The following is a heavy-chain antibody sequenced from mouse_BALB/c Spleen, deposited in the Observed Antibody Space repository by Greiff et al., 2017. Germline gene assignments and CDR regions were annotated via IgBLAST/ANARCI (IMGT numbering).Heavy chain of an antibody. D-gene: IGHD2-4*01. V-gene: IGHV3-2*02. CDR2: ISYSGST. CDR3: ARGNDYDEAWFAY. Sequence: EGQLMESGPGLVKPSQSLSLTCTVTGYSITSDYAWNWIRQFPGNKLEWMGYISYSGSTSYNPSLKSRISITRDTSKNQFFLQLNSVTTEDTATYYCARGNDYDEAWFAYWDQGTLVTVSA. J-gene: IGHJ3*01. CDR1: GYSITSDYA.